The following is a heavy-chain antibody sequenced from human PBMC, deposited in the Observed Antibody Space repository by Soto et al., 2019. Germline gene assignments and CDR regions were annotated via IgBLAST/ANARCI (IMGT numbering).Heavy chain of an antibody. J-gene: IGHJ6*02. V-gene: IGHV1-69*12. CDR3: AKESASNYYYGMDA. Sequence: QVQLVQSGAEVKKPGSSVKVSCKASGGTFSSYAISWVRQAPGQGLEWMGGIIPIFGTADYAQKFQGRVTITADESPGTAYMEPTNLRSEDTAVYYCAKESASNYYYGMDAWGQGTKVTVSS. CDR2: IIPIFGTA. CDR1: GGTFSSYA.